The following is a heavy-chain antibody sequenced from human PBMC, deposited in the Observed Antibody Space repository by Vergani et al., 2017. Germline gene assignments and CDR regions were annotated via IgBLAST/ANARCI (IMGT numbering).Heavy chain of an antibody. CDR1: GFTFSSYA. CDR2: ISGSGGST. J-gene: IGHJ4*02. CDR3: AKRSVGYCSSTSCPYYFDY. Sequence: EVQLLESGGGLVQPGGSLRLSCAASGFTFSSYAISWVRQAPGKGLEWVSAISGSGGSTYYADSVKGRFTISRDNSKNTLYLQMNSLRAEDTAVYYCAKRSVGYCSSTSCPYYFDYWGQGTLVTVSS. D-gene: IGHD2-2*01. V-gene: IGHV3-23*01.